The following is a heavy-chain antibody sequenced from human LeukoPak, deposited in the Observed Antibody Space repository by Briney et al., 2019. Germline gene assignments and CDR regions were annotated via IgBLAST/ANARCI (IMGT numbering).Heavy chain of an antibody. Sequence: PSETLSLTCAVSGGSISSSNWWSWVRQPPGKGLEWIGEIYHSGSTNYNPSLKSRVTISVDESKNQFSLMLSSVTAADTAVYYCAREETYSSSWYWFDPWGQGTLVTVSS. CDR1: GGSISSSNW. CDR2: IYHSGST. D-gene: IGHD6-13*01. J-gene: IGHJ5*02. V-gene: IGHV4-4*02. CDR3: AREETYSSSWYWFDP.